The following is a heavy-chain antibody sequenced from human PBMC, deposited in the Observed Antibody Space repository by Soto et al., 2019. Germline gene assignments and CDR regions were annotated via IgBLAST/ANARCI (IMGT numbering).Heavy chain of an antibody. CDR1: GGSISSGGYY. Sequence: SETLSLTCTVSGGSISSGGYYWSWIRQHPGKGLVWIGYICYSGSTYYNPSLKSRVTISVDTSKNQFSLKLSSVTAADTAVYYCARDSGYRAEYYYGMDVWGQGTTVTVSS. CDR3: ARDSGYRAEYYYGMDV. D-gene: IGHD3-10*01. J-gene: IGHJ6*02. CDR2: ICYSGST. V-gene: IGHV4-31*03.